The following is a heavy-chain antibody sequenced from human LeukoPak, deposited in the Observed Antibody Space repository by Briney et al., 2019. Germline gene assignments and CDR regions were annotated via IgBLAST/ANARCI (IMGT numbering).Heavy chain of an antibody. Sequence: AGGCLRPSCASSGFTLTNGAVTGVRQAAGKGVEVVGAEGSAGSTYYADSVKGRFTIYRDNSEKTLSLQMDRLRVEDTALYYCASRTWVGGGFYAFDIWGQGTMVTVSS. CDR1: GFTLTNGA. D-gene: IGHD3-16*01. J-gene: IGHJ3*02. CDR3: ASRTWVGGGFYAFDI. V-gene: IGHV3-23*01. CDR2: EGSAGST.